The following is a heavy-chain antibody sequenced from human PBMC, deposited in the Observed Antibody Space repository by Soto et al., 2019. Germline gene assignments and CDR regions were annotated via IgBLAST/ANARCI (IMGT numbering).Heavy chain of an antibody. V-gene: IGHV5-51*01. D-gene: IGHD4-17*01. CDR3: ARHMTLYYGDYGIDY. CDR2: IYPGDSDT. CDR1: GYSFTSYW. J-gene: IGHJ4*02. Sequence: GESLKISCKGSGYSFTSYWIGWVRQMPGKGLEWMGIIYPGDSDTRYSPSFQGQVTISADKSISTAYLQWSSLKASDTAMYYCARHMTLYYGDYGIDYWGQGTPVTVSS.